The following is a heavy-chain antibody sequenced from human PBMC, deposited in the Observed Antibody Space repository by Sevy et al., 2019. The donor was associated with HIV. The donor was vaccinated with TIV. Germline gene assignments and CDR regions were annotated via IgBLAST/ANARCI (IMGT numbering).Heavy chain of an antibody. D-gene: IGHD3-22*01. J-gene: IGHJ4*02. CDR1: GYSISSGYY. V-gene: IGHV4-38-2*02. CDR3: ARDLGWDHSSGYYYLTGGRPFDY. Sequence: SETLSLTCTVSGYSISSGYYWGWIRQPPGKGLEWIGSIYHSGSTYYNPSLKSRVTISVDTSKNQFSLKLSSVTAADTAVYYCARDLGWDHSSGYYYLTGGRPFDYWGQGTLVTVSS. CDR2: IYHSGST.